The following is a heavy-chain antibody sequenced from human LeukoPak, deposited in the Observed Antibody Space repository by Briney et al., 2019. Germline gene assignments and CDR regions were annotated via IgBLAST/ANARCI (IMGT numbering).Heavy chain of an antibody. CDR3: ARDRDSSGYFDAFDI. CDR2: ISSSSSTI. D-gene: IGHD3-22*01. V-gene: IGHV3-48*04. CDR1: GFAFSTYA. Sequence: PGGSLRLSCAASGFAFSTYAMNWVRQAPAKGLEWVSYISSSSSTIYYADSVKGRFTISRDNAKNSLYLQMNSLRAEDTAVYYCARDRDSSGYFDAFDIWGQGTMVTVSS. J-gene: IGHJ3*02.